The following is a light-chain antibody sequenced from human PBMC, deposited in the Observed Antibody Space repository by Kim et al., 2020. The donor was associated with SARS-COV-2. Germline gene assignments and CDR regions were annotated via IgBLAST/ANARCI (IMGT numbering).Light chain of an antibody. V-gene: IGLV7-43*01. Sequence: PGWTVTLTCPSSTGAVTSGYYPNWFQQKPGQAPRALIDSTSNKHSWTPARFSGSLLGGKAALTLSGVQPEDEAEYYCLLYYGGAYVFGTGTKVTVL. CDR1: TGAVTSGYY. CDR3: LLYYGGAYV. J-gene: IGLJ1*01. CDR2: STS.